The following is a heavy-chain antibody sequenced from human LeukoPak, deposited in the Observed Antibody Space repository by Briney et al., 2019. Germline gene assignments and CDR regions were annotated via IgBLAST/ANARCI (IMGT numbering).Heavy chain of an antibody. CDR2: HHTILGIA. CDR1: GGTYSSYA. J-gene: IGHJ6*02. V-gene: IGHV1-69*04. D-gene: IGHD3-9*01. Sequence: SSVTVSCKASGGTYSSYAFSWVRQAPGQGLEWMGRHHTILGIAGDAQKFQGRDMITAVKSTSTAYMEPSRLRSEDTGVYYCARYPFEYGILTGDYMEYYYYCMDVWGQGTPVTVSS. CDR3: ARYPFEYGILTGDYMEYYYYCMDV.